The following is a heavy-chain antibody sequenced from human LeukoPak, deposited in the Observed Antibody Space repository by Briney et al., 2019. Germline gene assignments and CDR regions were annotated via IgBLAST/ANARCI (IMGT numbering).Heavy chain of an antibody. CDR3: ARGPRYSSSFGGLDY. CDR1: GFTFSSYA. J-gene: IGHJ4*02. Sequence: PGGSLRLSCAASGFTFSSYAMHWVRQAPGKGLEWVAVISYDGSNKYYADSVKGRFTISRDNSKNTLYLQMNSLRAEDTAVYYCARGPRYSSSFGGLDYWGQGTLVTVSS. CDR2: ISYDGSNK. V-gene: IGHV3-30*04. D-gene: IGHD6-13*01.